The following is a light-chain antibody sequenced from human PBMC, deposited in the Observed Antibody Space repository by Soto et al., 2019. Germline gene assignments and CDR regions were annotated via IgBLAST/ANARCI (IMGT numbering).Light chain of an antibody. Sequence: ETVMTQSPATLSVTPGEGATLSCRASQPISSNVVWYQRNPGQAPRLLMYGASTRATGIPARFSGSGSGTEFTLTISGLQSEDFAVYYCQQFDHLPLTFGGGTKVEI. V-gene: IGKV3-15*01. CDR3: QQFDHLPLT. J-gene: IGKJ4*01. CDR1: QPISSN. CDR2: GAS.